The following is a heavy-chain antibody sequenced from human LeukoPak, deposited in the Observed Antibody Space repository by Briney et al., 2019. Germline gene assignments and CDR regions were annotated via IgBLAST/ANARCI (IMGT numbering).Heavy chain of an antibody. J-gene: IGHJ4*02. CDR1: GFTFSRYF. Sequence: GGSLRFSCVASGFTFSRYFMNWVRQAPGKGLVWVSSINSSGANIYYADSVKGRFVISRDNAKNSVYLQMNRLRGEDTAVYDCARGAGLDHYWGQGTLVTVSS. D-gene: IGHD3/OR15-3a*01. CDR2: INSSGANI. CDR3: ARGAGLDHY. V-gene: IGHV3-21*06.